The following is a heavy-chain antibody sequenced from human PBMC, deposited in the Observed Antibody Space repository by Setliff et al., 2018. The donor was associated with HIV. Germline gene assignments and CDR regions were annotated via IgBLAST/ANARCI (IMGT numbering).Heavy chain of an antibody. V-gene: IGHV4-39*01. CDR2: IYYSGST. D-gene: IGHD3-10*01. Sequence: SETLSLTCTVSGGSISSSSYYWGWIRQPPGKGLEWIGSIYYSGSTYYNPSLKSRVTISVDASKNQFSLKLSSVTAADTAVYYCARHRNLDRRGEAFDIWGQGTMVTVSS. CDR1: GGSISSSSYY. CDR3: ARHRNLDRRGEAFDI. J-gene: IGHJ3*02.